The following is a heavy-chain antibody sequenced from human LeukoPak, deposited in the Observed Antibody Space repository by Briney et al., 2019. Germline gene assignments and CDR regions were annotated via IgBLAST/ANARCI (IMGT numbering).Heavy chain of an antibody. CDR1: GFTFSSYS. CDR3: AGDRSSSGWFDP. D-gene: IGHD6-6*01. V-gene: IGHV3-21*01. CDR2: ISSSSSYI. J-gene: IGHJ5*02. Sequence: GGFLRLSCAASGFTFSSYSMNWVRQAPGKGLEWVSSISSSSSYIYYADSVKGRFTISRDNAKNSQYLQMNSLRAEDTAVYYCAGDRSSSGWFDPWGQGTPVTVSS.